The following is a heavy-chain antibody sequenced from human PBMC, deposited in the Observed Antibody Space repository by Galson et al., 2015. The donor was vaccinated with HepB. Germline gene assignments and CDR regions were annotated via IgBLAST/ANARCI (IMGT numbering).Heavy chain of an antibody. CDR3: ARKLLLVPGYTFDK. V-gene: IGHV7-4-1*02. D-gene: IGHD6-19*01. J-gene: IGHJ3*02. CDR1: GYTFTNFA. Sequence: SVKVSCKASGYTFTNFAMNWVRQAPGQGLECMGCSHHNTGNPTYSQGFTARFVFSLDTSVSTAYLVINGLKAGDTAVYYWARKLLLVPGYTFDKWGQGTMVTVSS. CDR2: SHHNTGNP.